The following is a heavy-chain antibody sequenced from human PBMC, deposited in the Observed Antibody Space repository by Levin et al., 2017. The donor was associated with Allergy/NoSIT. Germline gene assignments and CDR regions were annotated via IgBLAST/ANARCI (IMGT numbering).Heavy chain of an antibody. D-gene: IGHD3-10*01. Sequence: SQTLSLTCSVSGFPISNSHWNWIRLSAGKGLEWIGRSSLSRGTKYNHSMQSRATMSLDTSTNQFSLTLSAVTAADTAVYYCAKDAPFGEYGLDVWGQGTTVTVSS. CDR2: SSLSRGT. J-gene: IGHJ6*02. CDR3: AKDAPFGEYGLDV. CDR1: GFPISNSH. V-gene: IGHV4-4*07.